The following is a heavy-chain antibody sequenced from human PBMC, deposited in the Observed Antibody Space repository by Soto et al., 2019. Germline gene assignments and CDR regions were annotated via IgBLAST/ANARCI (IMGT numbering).Heavy chain of an antibody. CDR2: INPNSGGT. V-gene: IGHV1-2*04. D-gene: IGHD2-15*01. Sequence: ASVKVSCKASGYTFTGYYMHWVRQAPGQGLEWMGWINPNSGGTNYAQKFQGWVTMTRDTSISTAYMELSRLRSDDTAVYYCARDLVVAATPGYYYYYGMEVWGQGTTVTVFS. J-gene: IGHJ6*02. CDR1: GYTFTGYY. CDR3: ARDLVVAATPGYYYYYGMEV.